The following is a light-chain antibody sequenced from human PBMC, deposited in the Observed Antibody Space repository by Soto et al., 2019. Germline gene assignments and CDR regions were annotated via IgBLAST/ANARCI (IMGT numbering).Light chain of an antibody. V-gene: IGKV3-15*01. CDR3: QQYNNWPPGIT. CDR1: QSVSSN. Sequence: EIVMTQSPATLSVSPGERATLSCRASQSVSSNLAWYQQKPGHAPRRLIYGASTRATGIPARFSGSGSGTEFTLTISSLQSEDFAVYYCQQYNNWPPGITFGQGTRLEIK. CDR2: GAS. J-gene: IGKJ5*01.